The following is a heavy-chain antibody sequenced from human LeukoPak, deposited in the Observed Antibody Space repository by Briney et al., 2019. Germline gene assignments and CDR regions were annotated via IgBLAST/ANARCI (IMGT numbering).Heavy chain of an antibody. CDR3: AKGRGYSYGSFDY. CDR1: GFTFSNFA. Sequence: GGSLRLSCAASGFTFSNFAMSWVRQAPGKGLEGVSTISGSGGSTYYADSVKGRFTISRDDSKNTLYLQMNSLRAEDTAVYYCAKGRGYSYGSFDYWGQGTLVSVSS. V-gene: IGHV3-23*01. D-gene: IGHD5-18*01. CDR2: ISGSGGST. J-gene: IGHJ4*02.